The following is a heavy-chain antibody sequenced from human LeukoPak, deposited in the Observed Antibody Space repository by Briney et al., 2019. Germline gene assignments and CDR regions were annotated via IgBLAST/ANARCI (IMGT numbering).Heavy chain of an antibody. V-gene: IGHV3-7*01. CDR3: ARDDFVSGHDILTAYFYYYYMDV. Sequence: GGSLRLSCAASGFTFSSYWMSWVRQAPGKRLEWVANIKQDGNEKYYVDSVKGRFTISRDNAKNSLYLQMNSLRAEDTAVYYCARDDFVSGHDILTAYFYYYYMDVWGKGTTVTVSS. J-gene: IGHJ6*03. CDR2: IKQDGNEK. D-gene: IGHD3-9*01. CDR1: GFTFSSYW.